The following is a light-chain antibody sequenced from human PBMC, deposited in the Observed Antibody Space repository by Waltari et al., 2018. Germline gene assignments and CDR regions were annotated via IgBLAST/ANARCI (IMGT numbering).Light chain of an antibody. CDR1: SVHRSNV. J-gene: IGLJ3*02. V-gene: IGLV4-69*01. CDR3: QTGGHGTWV. CDR2: VNSDGSH. Sequence: VLTQSPSVSASLGASVKLTCTLSSVHRSNVIAWHQQQPGKGPRYLMKVNSDGSHSKGDEIPDRFSGSSSGPERYLTISSLQSDDEADYYCQTGGHGTWVFGGGTKLTVL.